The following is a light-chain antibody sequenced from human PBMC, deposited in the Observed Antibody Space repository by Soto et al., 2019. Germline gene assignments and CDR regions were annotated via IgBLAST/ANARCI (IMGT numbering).Light chain of an antibody. Sequence: NLLKQSTSTLSLSPGEGVTRSCRASQSVTVNSLAWYQQKPGQAPRLLIYAASTRAAAVPDRFTGSGSGTDFALTISRLEPEDFGVYYCQQYGDSPLTSGPGTKVDIK. V-gene: IGKV3-20*01. CDR3: QQYGDSPLT. CDR1: QSVTVNS. CDR2: AAS. J-gene: IGKJ3*01.